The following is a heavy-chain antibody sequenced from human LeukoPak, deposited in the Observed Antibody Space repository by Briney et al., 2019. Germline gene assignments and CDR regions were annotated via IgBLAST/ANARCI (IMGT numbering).Heavy chain of an antibody. D-gene: IGHD3-9*01. V-gene: IGHV1-2*02. CDR2: INPNSGGT. Sequence: ASVTVSCKTSGYTFTGYYLFWVRQAPGQGLEWMGWINPNSGGTNYAQKFQGRVTMTRDTSIRTAYMELSRLTSDDTAVYYCVRLYDWGRLDYWGQGTLVTVSS. J-gene: IGHJ4*02. CDR3: VRLYDWGRLDY. CDR1: GYTFTGYY.